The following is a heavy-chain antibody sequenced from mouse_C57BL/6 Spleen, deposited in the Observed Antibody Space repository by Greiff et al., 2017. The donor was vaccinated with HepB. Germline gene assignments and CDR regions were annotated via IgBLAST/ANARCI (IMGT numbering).Heavy chain of an antibody. CDR2: ISSGSSTI. Sequence: DVHLVESGGGLVKPGGSLKLSCAASGFTFSDYGMHWVRQAPEKGLEWVAYISSGSSTIYYADTVKGRFTISRDNAKNTLFLQMTSLRSEDTAMYYCARPGDVGYFDVWGTGTTVTVSS. D-gene: IGHD3-3*01. CDR3: ARPGDVGYFDV. J-gene: IGHJ1*03. V-gene: IGHV5-17*01. CDR1: GFTFSDYG.